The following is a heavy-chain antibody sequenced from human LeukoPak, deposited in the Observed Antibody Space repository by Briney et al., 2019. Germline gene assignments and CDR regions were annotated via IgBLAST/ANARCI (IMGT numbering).Heavy chain of an antibody. CDR3: SRDYCCSINCMDA. D-gene: IGHD2-2*01. V-gene: IGHV3-33*01. CDR2: IWSDGNNK. CDR1: GFTFSRYC. Sequence: PGTSLTLTCAGAGFTFSRYCMHWIRQAPGKGLEWVAVIWSDGNNKEHGDSVKGRFTISRDNSKNTLYMQMNSLRAEDTAMYYCSRDYCCSINCMDAWRRGSTVTVSS. J-gene: IGHJ6*02.